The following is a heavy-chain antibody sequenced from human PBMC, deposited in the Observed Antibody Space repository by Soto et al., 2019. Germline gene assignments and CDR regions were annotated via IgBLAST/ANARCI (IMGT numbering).Heavy chain of an antibody. Sequence: GGSLRLCCAASGFTFSSYAMDWVRQAPGKGLEWVAVIWYDGSTKYYADSVRGRFTISRDSSKNTLYLQMNSLRAEDTAVYYCARKNRALTTNDAFDIWGQGTMVTVSS. J-gene: IGHJ3*02. D-gene: IGHD4-4*01. CDR1: GFTFSSYA. V-gene: IGHV3-33*08. CDR2: IWYDGSTK. CDR3: ARKNRALTTNDAFDI.